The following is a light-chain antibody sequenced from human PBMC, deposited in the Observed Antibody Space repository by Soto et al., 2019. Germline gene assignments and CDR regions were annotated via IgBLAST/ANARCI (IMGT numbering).Light chain of an antibody. CDR2: EVS. Sequence: DIVMTQSPLSLTVTPGEPASISCRSSQSLLHSNGFNYLDWYLQKAGQPPQLLIYEVSKRFSGVPDRFSGSGSGTDFTLKISRVEAEDVGVYYCMRSVQPPITFGQGTRLEI. V-gene: IGKV2D-29*01. CDR3: MRSVQPPIT. J-gene: IGKJ5*01. CDR1: QSLLHSNGFNY.